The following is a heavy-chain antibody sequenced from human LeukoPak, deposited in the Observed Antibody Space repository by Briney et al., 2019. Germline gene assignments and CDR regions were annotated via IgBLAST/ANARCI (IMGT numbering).Heavy chain of an antibody. CDR3: ARERPVPAAIGYYYMDV. J-gene: IGHJ6*03. D-gene: IGHD2-2*01. CDR2: IYYSGST. CDR1: GGSISSSSYY. Sequence: SETLSLTCTVSGGSISSSSYYWGWIRQPPGKGLEWIGSIYYSGSTYYNPSLKSRVTISVDTSKNQFSLKLSSVTAADTAVYYCARERPVPAAIGYYYMDVWGKGTTVTVSS. V-gene: IGHV4-39*07.